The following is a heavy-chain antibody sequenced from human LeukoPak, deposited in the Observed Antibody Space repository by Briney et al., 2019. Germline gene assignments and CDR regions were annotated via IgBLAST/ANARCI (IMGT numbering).Heavy chain of an antibody. D-gene: IGHD3-22*01. Sequence: GGSLRLSCAASGFTFDDYGMSWVRQAPGKGLEWVSGINWNGGSTGYPDSVKGRFTISRDNAKNSLYLQMNSLRDEDTAWYYCARAYYYDRSGYYDWGQGTMVTVSS. V-gene: IGHV3-20*04. J-gene: IGHJ3*01. CDR2: INWNGGST. CDR3: ARAYYYDRSGYYD. CDR1: GFTFDDYG.